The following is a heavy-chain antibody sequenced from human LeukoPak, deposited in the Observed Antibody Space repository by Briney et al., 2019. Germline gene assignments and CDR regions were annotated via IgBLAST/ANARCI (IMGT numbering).Heavy chain of an antibody. D-gene: IGHD4-17*01. Sequence: SVKVSCKASGCTFSSYAISWVGQAPGQELEWRGGIIPIFGTANYAQKFQGRVTITADESTSTAYMELRSRISEDTAVYYCAREYPLREYYFDYWGQGTLVTVSS. CDR1: GCTFSSYA. CDR3: AREYPLREYYFDY. V-gene: IGHV1-69*13. J-gene: IGHJ4*02. CDR2: IIPIFGTA.